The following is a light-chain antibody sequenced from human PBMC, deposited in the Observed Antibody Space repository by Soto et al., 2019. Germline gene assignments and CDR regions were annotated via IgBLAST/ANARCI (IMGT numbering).Light chain of an antibody. CDR1: SSNIGTNT. J-gene: IGLJ2*01. Sequence: QSVLTQPPSASGTPGQRVPIFCSGSSSNIGTNTVIWYQQLPGAAPKLLIYSDNQRPSGVPDRFSGSKSGTSASLAISGLQSEEEADYYCAAWDVSLVVFGGGTKLTVL. V-gene: IGLV1-44*01. CDR3: AAWDVSLVV. CDR2: SDN.